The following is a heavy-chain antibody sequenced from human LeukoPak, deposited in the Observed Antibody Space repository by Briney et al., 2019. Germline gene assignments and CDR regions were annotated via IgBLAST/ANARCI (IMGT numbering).Heavy chain of an antibody. CDR2: IKQDGSHK. Sequence: GGSLRLSCAASGFTLRSNWMSWVRQAPGKGLEWVANIKQDGSHKNYADSVKGRFTISRDNAKNSLYLQMNSLRAEDMALYYCAKGRGLSYDYGVDYWGQGTLVTVSS. CDR3: AKGRGLSYDYGVDY. D-gene: IGHD4-17*01. CDR1: GFTLRSNW. J-gene: IGHJ4*02. V-gene: IGHV3-7*03.